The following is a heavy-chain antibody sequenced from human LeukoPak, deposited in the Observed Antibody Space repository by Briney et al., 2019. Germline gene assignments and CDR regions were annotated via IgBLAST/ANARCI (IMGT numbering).Heavy chain of an antibody. Sequence: GGSLRLSCAASGFTFTTYAMTWVRQAPGKGLKWVSAISGRTGTTYYADSVKGRFTISRDSSKNTLYLQMNSLRAEDTAVYYCAKINSRDGYDYNSFDYWGQGTLVTVSS. V-gene: IGHV3-23*01. CDR3: AKINSRDGYDYNSFDY. CDR2: ISGRTGTT. CDR1: GFTFTTYA. J-gene: IGHJ4*02. D-gene: IGHD5-24*01.